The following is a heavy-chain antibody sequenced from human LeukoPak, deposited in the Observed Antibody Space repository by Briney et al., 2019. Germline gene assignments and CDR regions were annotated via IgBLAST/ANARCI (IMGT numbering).Heavy chain of an antibody. CDR2: ISSNGGRT. J-gene: IGHJ4*02. V-gene: IGHV3-64D*09. CDR3: VKGFSLD. CDR1: GFTFSSYA. D-gene: IGHD3-16*01. Sequence: GGSLRLSCSASGFTFSSYAMHWVRQDPGKGLEYVSGISSNGGRTDYADSVKGRFTISRDNSKNTLYLQMSSLRAEYTAVYYCVKGFSLDWGQGALVTV.